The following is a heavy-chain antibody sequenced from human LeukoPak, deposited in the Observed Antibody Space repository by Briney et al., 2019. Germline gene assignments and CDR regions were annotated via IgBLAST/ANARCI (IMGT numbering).Heavy chain of an antibody. CDR1: GGSISSYY. D-gene: IGHD3-3*01. J-gene: IGHJ4*02. Sequence: SETLSLTCTVSGGSISSYYWSWIRQPPGKGLEWIGYIYYSGSTNYNPSLKSRVTISVDTSKNQFSLKLSSVTAADTAVYYCARALYDFWSGYFDYWGQGTPVTVSS. CDR2: IYYSGST. V-gene: IGHV4-59*01. CDR3: ARALYDFWSGYFDY.